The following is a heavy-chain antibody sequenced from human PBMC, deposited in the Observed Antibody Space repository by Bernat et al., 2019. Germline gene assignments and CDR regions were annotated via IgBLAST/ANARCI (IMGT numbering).Heavy chain of an antibody. Sequence: EVQLVESGGGLVQPGGSLRLSCAASGFTFSSYDMHWVRQATGKGLEWVSAIGTAGDPYYPGSVKGRFTISRENAKNSLYLQMNSLRAGDTAVYYCARAAGYSGYGLYYYYYMDVWGKGTTVTVSS. D-gene: IGHD5-12*01. V-gene: IGHV3-13*05. CDR1: GFTFSSYD. CDR3: ARAAGYSGYGLYYYYYMDV. CDR2: IGTAGDP. J-gene: IGHJ6*03.